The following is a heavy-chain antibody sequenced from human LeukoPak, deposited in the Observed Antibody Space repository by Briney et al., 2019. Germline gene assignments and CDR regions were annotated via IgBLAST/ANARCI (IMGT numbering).Heavy chain of an antibody. D-gene: IGHD3-10*01. Sequence: SETLSLTCTVSGGSISSRSYYWGWIRQPPGKGLEWIGSIYYSGSTNFNPSLKSRATISVDTSKNQFSLRLSSVTAADTAVYYCARSYYHALENPYYLDYWGQGTLVTVSS. J-gene: IGHJ4*02. V-gene: IGHV4-39*07. CDR3: ARSYYHALENPYYLDY. CDR1: GGSISSRSYY. CDR2: IYYSGST.